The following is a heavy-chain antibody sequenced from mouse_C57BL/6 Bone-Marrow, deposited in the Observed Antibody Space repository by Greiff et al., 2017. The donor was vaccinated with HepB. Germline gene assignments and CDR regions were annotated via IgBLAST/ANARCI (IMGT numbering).Heavy chain of an antibody. V-gene: IGHV1-80*01. CDR1: GYAFSSYW. CDR3: ARSDYDYDFDY. Sequence: QVHVKQSGAELVKPGASVKISCKASGYAFSSYWMNWVKQRPGKGLEWIGQIYPGDGDTNYNGKFKGKATLTADKSSSTAYMQLSSLTSEDSAVYFCARSDYDYDFDYWGQGTTLTVSS. D-gene: IGHD2-4*01. CDR2: IYPGDGDT. J-gene: IGHJ2*01.